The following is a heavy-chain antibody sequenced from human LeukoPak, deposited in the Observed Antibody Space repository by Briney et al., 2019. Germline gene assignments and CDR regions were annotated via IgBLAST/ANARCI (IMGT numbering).Heavy chain of an antibody. J-gene: IGHJ6*03. Sequence: ASVKVSCKASGYTFTSYYMHWVRQAPGQGREWMGIINPSGGSTSYAQKFQGRVTMTRDTSTSTVYMELSSLRSEDTAVYYCARGVGATISYYHYYIDVWGKGTTVTVSS. CDR2: INPSGGST. D-gene: IGHD1-26*01. CDR1: GYTFTSYY. CDR3: ARGVGATISYYHYYIDV. V-gene: IGHV1-46*01.